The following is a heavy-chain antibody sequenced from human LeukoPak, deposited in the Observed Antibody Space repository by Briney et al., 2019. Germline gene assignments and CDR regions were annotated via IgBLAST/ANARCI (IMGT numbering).Heavy chain of an antibody. Sequence: GGNLRLSCAGSRFTVSSNYMSWGGQAPGKGMEWGSVIYSGGSTYYADSVKGPFTISRDNAKNTLYLRMNSLRADDTAVYYCARVETLLGDFGMYVWGQGTTVTVSS. CDR3: ARVETLLGDFGMYV. CDR2: IYSGGST. J-gene: IGHJ6*02. V-gene: IGHV3-53*01. D-gene: IGHD3-16*01. CDR1: RFTVSSNY.